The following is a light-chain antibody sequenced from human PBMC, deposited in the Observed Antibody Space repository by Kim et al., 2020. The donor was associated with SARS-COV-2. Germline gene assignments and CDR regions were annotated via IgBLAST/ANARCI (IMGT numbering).Light chain of an antibody. J-gene: IGLJ2*01. CDR1: KLGDKY. CDR2: QDI. Sequence: SYELTQPPSVSVSPGQTASITCSGDKLGDKYACWYQQKPGQSPVLVIYQDIIRPSGIPERFSGSNSGNTATLTISGTQALDEADYYSQAWDSSTAVFGGG. CDR3: QAWDSSTAV. V-gene: IGLV3-1*01.